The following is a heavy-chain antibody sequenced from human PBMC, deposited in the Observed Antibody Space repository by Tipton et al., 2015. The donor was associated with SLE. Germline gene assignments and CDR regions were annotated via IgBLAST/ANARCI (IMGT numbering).Heavy chain of an antibody. J-gene: IGHJ4*02. V-gene: IGHV4-61*09. Sequence: TLSLTCAVSGDSVSSGGNYWTWVRQPAGKGLEWIGHISPSGSTPYHPSLRSRATISVDTSKNQFSLKLNSVAAADTAVYYCARQSVQPRGDYFDFWGQGPLVTVAS. D-gene: IGHD1-1*01. CDR1: GDSVSSGGNY. CDR2: ISPSGST. CDR3: ARQSVQPRGDYFDF.